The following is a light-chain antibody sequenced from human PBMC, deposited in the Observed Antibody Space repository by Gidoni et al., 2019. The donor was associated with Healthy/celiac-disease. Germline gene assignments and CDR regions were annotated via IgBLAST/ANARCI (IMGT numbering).Light chain of an antibody. CDR2: GAS. CDR3: QQYGSSPT. V-gene: IGKV3-20*01. J-gene: IGKJ3*01. Sequence: IVLTQSPGTLSLSPGAIATLTCRASQSVSSYLAWYQQKPGQAPRLLRNGASSRANGIPDRCSGSGSGTDFTLTISRLEPEDIAVYYCQQYGSSPTFGPGTKVDIK. CDR1: QSVSSY.